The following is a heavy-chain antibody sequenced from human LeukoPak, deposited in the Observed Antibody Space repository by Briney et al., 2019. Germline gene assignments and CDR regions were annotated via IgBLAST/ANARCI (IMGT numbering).Heavy chain of an antibody. J-gene: IGHJ5*02. CDR2: MNPNNVNT. Sequence: GASVNVSCKASGYTFTSYDINWVRQATGQGLEWMGWMNPNNVNTGYAQKFQGRVTMTRNTSTSTAYMELSGLRSEDTAVYFCARGAFLLQYRRNFDPWGQGTLVTVSS. D-gene: IGHD3-9*01. CDR1: GYTFTSYD. CDR3: ARGAFLLQYRRNFDP. V-gene: IGHV1-8*01.